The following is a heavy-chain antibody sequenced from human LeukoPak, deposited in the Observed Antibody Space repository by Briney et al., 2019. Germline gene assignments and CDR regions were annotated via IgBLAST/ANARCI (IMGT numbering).Heavy chain of an antibody. V-gene: IGHV4-38-2*02. CDR1: GYSISSGYY. CDR3: ARGPRFGELLWHWFDP. J-gene: IGHJ5*02. CDR2: IYHSGST. D-gene: IGHD3-10*01. Sequence: SETLSLTCTVSGYSISSGYYWGWIRQPPGKGLERIGSIYHSGSTYYNPPLKSRVTISEDTSKNQFSLKLRSVTAADTAVYYCARGPRFGELLWHWFDPWGQGTLVTVSS.